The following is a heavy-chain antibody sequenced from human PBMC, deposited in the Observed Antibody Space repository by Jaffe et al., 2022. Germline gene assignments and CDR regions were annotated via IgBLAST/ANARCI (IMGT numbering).Heavy chain of an antibody. J-gene: IGHJ3*02. CDR1: GFTFSSYA. V-gene: IGHV3-23*01. CDR2: ISGSGGST. CDR3: AKVAYYDFWSGYYTPSHAFDI. D-gene: IGHD3-3*01. Sequence: EVQLLESGGGLVQPGGSLRLSCAASGFTFSSYAMSWVRQAPGKGLEWVSAISGSGGSTYYADSVKGRFTISRDNSKNTLYLQMNSLRAEDTAVYYCAKVAYYDFWSGYYTPSHAFDIWGQGTMVTVSS.